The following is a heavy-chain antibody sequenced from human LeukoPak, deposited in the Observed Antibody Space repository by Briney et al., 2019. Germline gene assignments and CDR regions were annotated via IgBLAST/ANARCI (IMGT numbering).Heavy chain of an antibody. CDR3: ARLVREGYYGMDV. Sequence: GSLRLSCAASGFTSTNTWMTWVRQAPGKGLEWVGYIYYTESTNDNYNPSLKSRLTMSVDTPRNQFSLKLSSVTAADTAIYYCARLVREGYYGMDVWGQGTTVTVSS. CDR2: IYYTEST. CDR1: GFTSTNTW. J-gene: IGHJ6*02. V-gene: IGHV4-59*08. D-gene: IGHD3-22*01.